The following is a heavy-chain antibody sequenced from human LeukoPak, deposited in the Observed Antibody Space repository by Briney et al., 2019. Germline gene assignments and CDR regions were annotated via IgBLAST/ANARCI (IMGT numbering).Heavy chain of an antibody. D-gene: IGHD2-2*01. CDR3: ARDACSSTSCRIDY. V-gene: IGHV3-33*01. J-gene: IGHJ4*02. CDR1: GFTFSSYG. CDR2: IWYDGSNK. Sequence: PGGSLRLSCAASGFTFSSYGMHWVRQAPGKGLEWVAVIWYDGSNKYYADSVKGRFTISRDNSKNTLYLQVNSLRAEDTAVYYWARDACSSTSCRIDYWGQGTLVTVSS.